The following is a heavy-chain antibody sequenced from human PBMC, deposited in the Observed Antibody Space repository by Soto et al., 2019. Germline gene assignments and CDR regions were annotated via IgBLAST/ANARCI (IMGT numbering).Heavy chain of an antibody. CDR1: GGTFSSFA. V-gene: IGHV1-69*13. CDR3: ASADITGTLFILNWFDP. Sequence: SVKVSCKASGGTFSSFAISWVRQAPGQGIEWMGGISPIFGTANYAQKFQGRVTITADESTSTAYMELSVLRSEDTAVYYCASADITGTLFILNWFDPWGQGTLVTVSS. D-gene: IGHD1-7*01. J-gene: IGHJ5*02. CDR2: ISPIFGTA.